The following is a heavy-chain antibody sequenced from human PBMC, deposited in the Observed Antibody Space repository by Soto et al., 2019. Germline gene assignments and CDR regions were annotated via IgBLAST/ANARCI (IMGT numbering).Heavy chain of an antibody. CDR3: ARPTGTSYYWKYYFDS. Sequence: PGGSLRLSCAASGFTFANHAMSWFRQAPGKGLEWVSSINGFGENTYYADSVKGRFSISRDSSTLYLQMSSLRAEDTAVYYCARPTGTSYYWKYYFDSWGQGTLVTVS. V-gene: IGHV3-23*01. J-gene: IGHJ4*02. CDR1: GFTFANHA. CDR2: INGFGENT. D-gene: IGHD1-1*01.